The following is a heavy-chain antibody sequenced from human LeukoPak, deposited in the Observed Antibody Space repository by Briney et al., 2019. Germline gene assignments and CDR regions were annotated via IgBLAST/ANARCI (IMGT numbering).Heavy chain of an antibody. V-gene: IGHV1-46*01. CDR3: ARDPYTSSLSDY. CDR1: GYTFTSHY. J-gene: IGHJ4*02. D-gene: IGHD6-6*01. CDR2: INPSSGST. Sequence: ASVKVSCKASGYTFTSHYMHWVRQAPGQGLEWMGIINPSSGSTTYAQKFQGRVTMTRDTSTSTVYMDLSSLRSEDTAIYYCARDPYTSSLSDYWGQGTLVTVSS.